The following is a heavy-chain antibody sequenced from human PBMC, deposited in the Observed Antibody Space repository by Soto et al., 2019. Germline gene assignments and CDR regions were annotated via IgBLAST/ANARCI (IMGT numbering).Heavy chain of an antibody. CDR2: IYYSGST. Sequence: SETLSLTCTVSGGSISSYYWSWIRQPPGKGLEWIGYIYYSGSTNYNPSLKSRVTISVDTSKNQFSLKLSSVTAADTAVYYCARRGGDIVVVPAAIGHYYYYMDVWGKGTTVTVSS. CDR3: ARRGGDIVVVPAAIGHYYYYMDV. V-gene: IGHV4-59*08. CDR1: GGSISSYY. J-gene: IGHJ6*03. D-gene: IGHD2-2*01.